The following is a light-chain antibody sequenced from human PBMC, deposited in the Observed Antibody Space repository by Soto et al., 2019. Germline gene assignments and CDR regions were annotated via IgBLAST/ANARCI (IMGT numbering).Light chain of an antibody. CDR3: QQYHTDWT. CDR1: QSISSW. V-gene: IGKV1-5*01. CDR2: AAS. Sequence: DIQMTQSPSTLSASVGYRVTITCRASQSISSWLAWYQQKPGKAPKLLIFAASTLVRGVPSRFSGRGSGTEFTLTISSLQADDYATFYCQQYHTDWTFGQGTKVDIK. J-gene: IGKJ1*01.